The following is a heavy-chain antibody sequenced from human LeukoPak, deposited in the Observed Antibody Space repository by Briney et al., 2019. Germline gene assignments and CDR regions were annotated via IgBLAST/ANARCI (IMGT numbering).Heavy chain of an antibody. CDR1: GYSFTSYW. CDR2: IHPGDSDT. J-gene: IGHJ4*02. Sequence: GESLKISCKGSGYSFTSYWIGCVRQMPGNGLEGMGIIHPGDSDTRYSQSFQGQVTISADKSISNAYLQRRLLKASDTAMYFCARGRDGYKRLDYWGQGTLVTVSS. D-gene: IGHD5-24*01. V-gene: IGHV5-51*01. CDR3: ARGRDGYKRLDY.